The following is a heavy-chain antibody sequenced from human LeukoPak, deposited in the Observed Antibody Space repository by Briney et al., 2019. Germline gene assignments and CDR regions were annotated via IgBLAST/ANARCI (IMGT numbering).Heavy chain of an antibody. Sequence: GGALRLSCAASGFVFSDYGMHWVRQAPGKGLEGGAGTCYDGTKKYYGDSVKGRFTISRDSSKDTLYLQMNSLRAEDMAVYYCAKDAGHRDLIPLDFFDYWGQGALVTVSS. CDR3: AKDAGHRDLIPLDFFDY. D-gene: IGHD2-2*02. V-gene: IGHV3-33*06. CDR1: GFVFSDYG. CDR2: TCYDGTKK. J-gene: IGHJ4*02.